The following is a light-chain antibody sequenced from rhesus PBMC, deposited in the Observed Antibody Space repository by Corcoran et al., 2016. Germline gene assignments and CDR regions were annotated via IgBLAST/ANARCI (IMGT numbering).Light chain of an antibody. J-gene: IGKJ2*01. CDR2: TAS. Sequence: DIQMTQSPSSLSASVGDRVTITCRASQGISSWLAWYQQKPGKATKILIYTASSLQSGVPSRFSGSGSGHDFTLTIRILHPGDFATYYGQQYNSAPYSFGQGTKVEIK. V-gene: IGKV1-21*01. CDR1: QGISSW. CDR3: QQYNSAPYS.